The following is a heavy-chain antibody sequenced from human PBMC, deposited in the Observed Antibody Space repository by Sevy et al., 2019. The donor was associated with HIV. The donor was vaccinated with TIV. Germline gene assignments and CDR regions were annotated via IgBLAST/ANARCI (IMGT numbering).Heavy chain of an antibody. CDR3: AREIGGGNSF. CDR1: GFNLSSFW. J-gene: IGHJ4*02. CDR2: IKQDGSEK. Sequence: GGSLRLSCAASGFNLSSFWMHWVRQAPGKGLEWVANIKQDGSEKYYVNSVKGRFTISRDNAKNSLYLQMNSLRAEDTAVYYCAREIGGGNSFWGQGALVTVSS. D-gene: IGHD1-1*01. V-gene: IGHV3-7*01.